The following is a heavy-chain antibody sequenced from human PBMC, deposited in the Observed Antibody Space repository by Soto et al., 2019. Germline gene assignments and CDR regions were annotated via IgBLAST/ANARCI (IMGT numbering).Heavy chain of an antibody. CDR3: AKDRSISLDGMDV. V-gene: IGHV3-33*06. CDR2: IWYDGSDK. D-gene: IGHD6-13*01. Sequence: GGSLRLSCAASGFTFGMYGMHWVRQAPGKGLEWVAVIWYDGSDKYYADSVKGRFTVSRDNSKNTLYLQLKSLRAEDTAVYYCAKDRSISLDGMDVWGQGTTVTVSS. J-gene: IGHJ6*02. CDR1: GFTFGMYG.